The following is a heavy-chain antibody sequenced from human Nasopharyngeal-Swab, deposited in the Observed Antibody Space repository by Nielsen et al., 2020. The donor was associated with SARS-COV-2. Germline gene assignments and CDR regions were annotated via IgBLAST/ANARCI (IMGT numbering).Heavy chain of an antibody. CDR3: ARVPSDYGDPAGFDY. Sequence: SETLSPTFPLSGGSPSSISYYWGWIRQPPGKGLEWIGYIYYSGSTYYNPSLESRVSMSVDTSKNHFSLKVSSVTAADTAVYYCARVPSDYGDPAGFDYWGQGVLVTVSS. CDR1: GGSPSSISYY. V-gene: IGHV4-39*02. J-gene: IGHJ4*02. D-gene: IGHD4-17*01. CDR2: IYYSGST.